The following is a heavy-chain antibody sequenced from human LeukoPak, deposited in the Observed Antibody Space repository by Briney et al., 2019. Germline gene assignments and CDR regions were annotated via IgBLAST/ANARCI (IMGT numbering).Heavy chain of an antibody. V-gene: IGHV3-48*04. CDR3: ARDPELRLGEQTWARVDWYFDL. D-gene: IGHD3-16*01. J-gene: IGHJ2*01. CDR1: GFTFSSYS. Sequence: PGGSLRLSCAASGFTFSSYSMNWVRQAPGKGLEWVSYISSSSSTIYYADSVKGRFTISRDNAKNSLYLQMNSLRAEDTAVYYCARDPELRLGEQTWARVDWYFDLWGRGTLVTVSS. CDR2: ISSSSSTI.